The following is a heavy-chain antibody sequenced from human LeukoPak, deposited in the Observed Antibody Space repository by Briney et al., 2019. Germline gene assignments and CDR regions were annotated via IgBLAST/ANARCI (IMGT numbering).Heavy chain of an antibody. D-gene: IGHD4-11*01. CDR2: IYWNDDK. J-gene: IGHJ4*02. CDR3: AHMGSYSNYDGYFDY. CDR1: GFSLSTSGVG. Sequence: SGPTLVNPTQTLTLTCTFSGFSLSTSGVGVGWIRQPPGKALEWLALIYWNDDKRYSPSLKSRLTITKDTSKNQAVLTMTNMDPVDTATYYCAHMGSYSNYDGYFDYWGQGTLVTVSS. V-gene: IGHV2-5*01.